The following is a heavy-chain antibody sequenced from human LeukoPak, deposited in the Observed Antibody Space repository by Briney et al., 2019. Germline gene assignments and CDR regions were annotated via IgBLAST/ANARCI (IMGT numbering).Heavy chain of an antibody. Sequence: QSGGSLRLSCAASGFTFSSYAMSWVRQAPGKGLEWVSAISGSGGSTYYADSVTGRFTISRDNSKNTLYLQMNSLRAEDTAVYYCARAANTAAGTPTLAIDYWGQGTLVTVSS. V-gene: IGHV3-23*01. CDR2: ISGSGGST. J-gene: IGHJ4*01. D-gene: IGHD6-13*01. CDR1: GFTFSSYA. CDR3: ARAANTAAGTPTLAIDY.